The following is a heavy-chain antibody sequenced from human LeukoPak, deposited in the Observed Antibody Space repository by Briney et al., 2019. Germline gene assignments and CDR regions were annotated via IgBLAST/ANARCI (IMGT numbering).Heavy chain of an antibody. J-gene: IGHJ4*02. D-gene: IGHD3-10*01. Sequence: GGSLRLSCERSGFTFNFYTMNWVRQAPGKGLEWVSSISSSNAYIHYADSVKGRFTISRDNAKNSLFLQMNSLRGEDTAVYYCARDPSIKVRGVRIDYWGQGTLVTVSS. CDR3: ARDPSIKVRGVRIDY. CDR1: GFTFNFYT. CDR2: ISSSNAYI. V-gene: IGHV3-21*01.